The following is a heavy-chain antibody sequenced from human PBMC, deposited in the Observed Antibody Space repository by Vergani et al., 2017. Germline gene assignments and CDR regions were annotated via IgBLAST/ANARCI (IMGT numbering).Heavy chain of an antibody. CDR2: ISWNSGAV. CDR1: GITFWKFV. Sequence: EVDLVESGGGLAQPGGSLRLSCEASGITFWKFVMHWVRQGPGKGLVWVSGISWNSGAVDYADSVRGRFTISRDNAKNSLFLEMNSLRFEDTAVYFCTKGSVYYHDSAGHGYDPYTGFDLWGQGTLVTVSS. J-gene: IGHJ3*01. CDR3: TKGSVYYHDSAGHGYDPYTGFDL. D-gene: IGHD5-12*01. V-gene: IGHV3-9*01.